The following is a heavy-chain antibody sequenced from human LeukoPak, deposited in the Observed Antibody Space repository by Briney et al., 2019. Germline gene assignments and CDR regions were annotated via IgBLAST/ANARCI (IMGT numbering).Heavy chain of an antibody. CDR3: AKYGPTVHSYFDY. CDR1: GFTFSSYG. J-gene: IGHJ4*02. Sequence: GGSLRLSCAASGFTFSSYGMHWVRQAPGKGLEWVTFIRYDGNNEYYADSVKGRFTISRDNSKSTLHLQMNSLRAEDTAVYYCAKYGPTVHSYFDYWGQGALVTVSS. D-gene: IGHD4/OR15-4a*01. CDR2: IRYDGNNE. V-gene: IGHV3-30*02.